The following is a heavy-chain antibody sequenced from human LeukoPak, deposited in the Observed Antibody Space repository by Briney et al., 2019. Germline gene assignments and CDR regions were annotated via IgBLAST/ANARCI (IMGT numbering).Heavy chain of an antibody. J-gene: IGHJ3*02. CDR3: ASTSKYIGSGRDDSFDI. CDR2: IYYSGST. V-gene: IGHV4-30-4*01. Sequence: SETLSLTCTVSGGSISSGDYYWSWIRQPPGRGLEWIGYIYYSGSTYYNPSLKSRVTISVDTSKNQFSLKMSSVTAADAALYYCASTSKYIGSGRDDSFDIWGQGTMVTVSS. CDR1: GGSISSGDYY. D-gene: IGHD3-10*01.